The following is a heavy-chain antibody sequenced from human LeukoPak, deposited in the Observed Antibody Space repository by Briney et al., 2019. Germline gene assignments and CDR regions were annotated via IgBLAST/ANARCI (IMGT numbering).Heavy chain of an antibody. CDR3: AKNIRDQLLCGFNY. D-gene: IGHD2-2*01. CDR2: ITGGGEST. CDR1: GFTSEASA. V-gene: IGHV3-23*01. J-gene: IGHJ4*02. Sequence: GGSLRLSCAASGFTSEASAISWVRQAPGKGQEGVAVITGGGESTYYADSVKGRFTISRDNSKKTLFLQVNSLRAEDTAVYFCAKNIRDQLLCGFNYWGQGIVVTVSS.